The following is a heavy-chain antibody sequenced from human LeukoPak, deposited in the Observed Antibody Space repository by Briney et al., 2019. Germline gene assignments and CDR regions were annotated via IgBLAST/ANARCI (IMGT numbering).Heavy chain of an antibody. CDR1: GFTFSSYG. Sequence: PGGSLRLSCAASGFTFSSYGMSWVRQAPGKGLEWVSGISGSGGSTHYADSVKGRFTISRDNAKNSLYLQMNSLRAEDTAVYNCARDAVVVVAASGPGYYFDYWGQGTLVTVSS. J-gene: IGHJ4*02. V-gene: IGHV3-23*01. CDR2: ISGSGGST. D-gene: IGHD2-15*01. CDR3: ARDAVVVVAASGPGYYFDY.